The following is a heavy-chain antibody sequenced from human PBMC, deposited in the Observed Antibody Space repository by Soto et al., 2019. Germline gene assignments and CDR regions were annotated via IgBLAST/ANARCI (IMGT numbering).Heavy chain of an antibody. J-gene: IGHJ3*02. CDR2: ISYDGSNK. Sequence: GGSLRLSCAASGFTFSSYAMHCVRQAPGKGLEWVAVISYDGSNKYYADSVKGRFTISRDNSKNTLYLQMNSLRAEDTAVYYCARVTPYYDFWSGSNAFDIWGQGTMVTVSS. CDR1: GFTFSSYA. V-gene: IGHV3-30-3*01. CDR3: ARVTPYYDFWSGSNAFDI. D-gene: IGHD3-3*01.